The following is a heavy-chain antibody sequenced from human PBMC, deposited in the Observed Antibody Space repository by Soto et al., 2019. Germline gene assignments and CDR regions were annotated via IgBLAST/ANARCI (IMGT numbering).Heavy chain of an antibody. CDR3: ARNNRQGTGKMVTGGAFDI. V-gene: IGHV4-39*01. D-gene: IGHD2-21*02. Sequence: KQSQTLSLTCTVSGGSISSSSYYWGWIRQPPGKGLEWIGSIYYSGSTYYNPSLKSRVTISVDTSKNQFSLKRSSVTAADTAVYYCARNNRQGTGKMVTGGAFDIWGQGTMVTVSS. J-gene: IGHJ3*02. CDR1: GGSISSSSYY. CDR2: IYYSGST.